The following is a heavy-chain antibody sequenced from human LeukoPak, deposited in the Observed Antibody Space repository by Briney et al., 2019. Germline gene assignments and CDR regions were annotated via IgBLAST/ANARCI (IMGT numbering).Heavy chain of an antibody. D-gene: IGHD3-10*01. Sequence: GGSLRLSCAASGFTFSSYGMHWVRQAPGKGLEWVAVISNDGSNKYYADSVKGRFAISTDNSKNTLYLQMNSLRVEDTAVYFCAARKVRGVWFYLDYWGQGTLVTVSS. J-gene: IGHJ4*02. CDR1: GFTFSSYG. CDR2: ISNDGSNK. CDR3: AARKVRGVWFYLDY. V-gene: IGHV3-30*03.